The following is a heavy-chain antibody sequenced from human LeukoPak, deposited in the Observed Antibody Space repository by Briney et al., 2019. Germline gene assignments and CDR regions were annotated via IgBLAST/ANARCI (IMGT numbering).Heavy chain of an antibody. Sequence: GGSLRLSCAASGFTFSAKWMIWVRQAQGKGLEWVASINKDESLKYYVDSVKGRFTISRDNAKNSLYLQMNSLRAEDTGVYYCARETEPLDYGDSTNLDYWGQGTLVTVSS. CDR2: INKDESLK. CDR3: ARETEPLDYGDSTNLDY. CDR1: GFTFSAKW. J-gene: IGHJ4*02. V-gene: IGHV3-7*01. D-gene: IGHD4/OR15-4a*01.